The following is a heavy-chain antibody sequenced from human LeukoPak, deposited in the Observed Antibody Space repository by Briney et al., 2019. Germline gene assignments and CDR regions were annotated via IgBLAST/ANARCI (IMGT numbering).Heavy chain of an antibody. CDR1: GFTFNTYD. V-gene: IGHV3-23*01. J-gene: IGHJ4*02. D-gene: IGHD1-26*01. CDR2: ISGNSDRT. Sequence: GGSLRLSCAASGFTFNTYDMTWVRQAPGKGLEWVSDISGNSDRTNYADSVKGRFTISRDNSKNTLYLQLNSLRAGDTAVYYCPRKSGTYYGPLCYWGQGILVTVSS. CDR3: PRKSGTYYGPLCY.